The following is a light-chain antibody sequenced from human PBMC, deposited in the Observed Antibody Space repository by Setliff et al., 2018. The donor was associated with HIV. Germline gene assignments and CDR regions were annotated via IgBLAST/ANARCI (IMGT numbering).Light chain of an antibody. CDR1: SSDVGGYNY. CDR3: SSFTSSSTYV. V-gene: IGLV2-14*03. CDR2: DVS. J-gene: IGLJ1*01. Sequence: QSALTQPASVSGSPGQSITISCTGTSSDVGGYNYVSWYQQHPGKAPKLMIYDVSDRPSGVSNRFSGSKSANTASLSISGLQAEDEADYFCSSFTSSSTYVFGTGTKGTV.